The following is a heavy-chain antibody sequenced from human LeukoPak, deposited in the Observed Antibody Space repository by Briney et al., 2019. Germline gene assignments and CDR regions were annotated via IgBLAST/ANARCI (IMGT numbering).Heavy chain of an antibody. CDR1: GYSFTSYS. CDR3: ARQEQLVYYFDY. Sequence: RGESLKISCKDSGYSFTSYSIGWVRQMPGKGLEWMGIIYPGDSDTIYSPSFQGQVTISADKSISTAYLQWSSLKASDTAMYYCARQEQLVYYFDYWGQGTLVTVSS. CDR2: IYPGDSDT. V-gene: IGHV5-51*01. J-gene: IGHJ4*02. D-gene: IGHD6-13*01.